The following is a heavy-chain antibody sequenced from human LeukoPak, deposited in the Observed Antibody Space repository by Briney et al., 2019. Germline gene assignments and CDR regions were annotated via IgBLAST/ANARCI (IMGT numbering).Heavy chain of an antibody. J-gene: IGHJ4*02. D-gene: IGHD3/OR15-3a*01. CDR2: IKRKGDDGTI. CDR3: TAGTGRSDFDY. V-gene: IGHV3-15*01. CDR1: GFTFSDHY. Sequence: PGGSLRLSCAASGFTFSDHYMDWVRQAPGKGLEWVGRIKRKGDDGTIDYAAPVKGRFTISRDDSKNTLYLQMNSLKSEDTAVYYCTAGTGRSDFDYWGQGTLVTVSS.